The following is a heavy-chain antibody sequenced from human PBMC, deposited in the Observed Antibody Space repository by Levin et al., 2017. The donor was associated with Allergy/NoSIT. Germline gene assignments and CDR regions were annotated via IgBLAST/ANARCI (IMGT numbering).Heavy chain of an antibody. J-gene: IGHJ4*02. V-gene: IGHV3-23*01. CDR2: ISGSGGST. D-gene: IGHD3-3*01. CDR3: AKCSSRGGIFGVVIIPYFDY. Sequence: WASVKVSCAASGCTFSSYAMSWVRQAPGKGLEWVSAISGSGGSTYYADSVKGRFTIPRDNSKNTLYLQMNSLRAEDTAVYYCAKCSSRGGIFGVVIIPYFDYWGQGTLVTVSS. CDR1: GCTFSSYA.